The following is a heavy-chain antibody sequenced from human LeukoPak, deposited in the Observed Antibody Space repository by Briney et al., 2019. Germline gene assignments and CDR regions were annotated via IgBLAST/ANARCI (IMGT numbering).Heavy chain of an antibody. CDR3: AREYSGYDYSYGMDV. D-gene: IGHD5-12*01. V-gene: IGHV1-2*04. CDR1: GYTFIGYY. CDR2: INPNSGGT. Sequence: ASVKVSCKASGYTFIGYYMHWVRLAPGQGHEWMGWINPNSGGTNYAQKFQGWVTMTRDTSISTAYMELSRLRSDDTAVYYCAREYSGYDYSYGMDVWGQGTTVTVSS. J-gene: IGHJ6*02.